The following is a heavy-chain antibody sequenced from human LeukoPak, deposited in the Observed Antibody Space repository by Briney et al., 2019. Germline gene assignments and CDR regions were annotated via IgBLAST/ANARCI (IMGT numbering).Heavy chain of an antibody. J-gene: IGHJ4*02. D-gene: IGHD1-20*01. CDR2: ISGSGGST. CDR3: AKGPQRIITGTPHY. V-gene: IGHV3-23*01. CDR1: GFTFSSYA. Sequence: GGSLRLSCAASGFTFSSYALSWVRQAPGKGLEWVSAISGSGGSTYYADSVKGRFTISRDNSKNTLYLQMNSLRAEDTAVYYCAKGPQRIITGTPHYWGQGTLVTVSS.